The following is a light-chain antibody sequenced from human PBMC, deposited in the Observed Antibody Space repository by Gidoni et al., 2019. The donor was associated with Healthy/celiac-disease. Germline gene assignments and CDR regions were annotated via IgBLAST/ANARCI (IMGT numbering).Light chain of an antibody. CDR1: QSVSSN. Sequence: EIVMTQSPATLSVSPGERATLSCRASQSVSSNLAWYQQKPGPAPRLLIYGAATRAPGIPARFSGSGSGTEFTLTISSLQSEDFAVYYCQQYNNRGTFGQXTRLEIK. CDR2: GAA. J-gene: IGKJ5*01. CDR3: QQYNNRGT. V-gene: IGKV3-15*01.